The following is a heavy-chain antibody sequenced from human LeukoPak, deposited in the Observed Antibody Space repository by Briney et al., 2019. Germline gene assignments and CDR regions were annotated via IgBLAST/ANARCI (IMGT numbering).Heavy chain of an antibody. J-gene: IGHJ5*01. CDR2: INDSGSI. D-gene: IGHD7-27*01. V-gene: IGHV4-34*01. CDR3: AKGVWAPRFDS. Sequence: SQTLSLTCAVYGASFSYDYGSWSRQAPGKGLEWIGEINDSGSITSNPSPKSRITISAEKSKSQLSLRLTSVTAADTAVYYCAKGVWAPRFDSWGQGTLVTVSS. CDR1: GASFSYDY.